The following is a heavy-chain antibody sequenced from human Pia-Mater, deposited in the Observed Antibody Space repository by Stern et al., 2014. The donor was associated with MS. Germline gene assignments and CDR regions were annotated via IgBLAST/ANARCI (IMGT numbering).Heavy chain of an antibody. V-gene: IGHV4-59*01. CDR1: GGSISTFY. Sequence: QLQLQESGPGLVKPSETLSLTCTVSGGSISTFYWNWIRQSPGKGLEWIGQINYSGSTNYNTSLKSRVTISVDTSKNQFSLNLRSVTAADTAVYYCARRDYYDSSGYYDDAFDIWGQGTMLTVSS. J-gene: IGHJ3*02. CDR2: INYSGST. D-gene: IGHD3-22*01. CDR3: ARRDYYDSSGYYDDAFDI.